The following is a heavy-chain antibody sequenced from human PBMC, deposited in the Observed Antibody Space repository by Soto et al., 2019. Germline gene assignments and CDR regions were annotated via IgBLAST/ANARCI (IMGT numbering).Heavy chain of an antibody. D-gene: IGHD4-4*01. CDR1: GFTFSNAW. CDR3: TTGDDYSNYEDYYYYYGMDV. J-gene: IGHJ6*02. CDR2: IKSKTDGGTT. Sequence: GGSLRLSCAASGFTFSNAWMSWVRQAPGKGLEWVGRIKSKTDGGTTDYAAPVKGRFTISRDDSKNTLYLQMNSLKTEDTAVYYCTTGDDYSNYEDYYYYYGMDVWGQGTTVTVSS. V-gene: IGHV3-15*01.